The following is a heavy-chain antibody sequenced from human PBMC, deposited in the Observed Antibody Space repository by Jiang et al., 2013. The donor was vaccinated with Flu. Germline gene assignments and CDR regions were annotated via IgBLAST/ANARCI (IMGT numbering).Heavy chain of an antibody. V-gene: IGHV3-20*03. CDR3: ARDRRIYYDSSGYYGIDY. J-gene: IGHJ4*02. D-gene: IGHD3-22*01. Sequence: YADSVKGRFTISRDNTKNSLYLQMNSLRVDDTAFYYCARDRRIYYDSSGYYGIDYWGQGTLVTVSS.